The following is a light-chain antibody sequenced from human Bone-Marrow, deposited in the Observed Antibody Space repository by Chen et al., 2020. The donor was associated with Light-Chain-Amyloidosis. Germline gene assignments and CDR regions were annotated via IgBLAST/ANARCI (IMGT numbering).Light chain of an antibody. CDR3: QQFKKYQGLT. CDR1: QGISSA. CDR2: DAS. Sequence: AIQLTQSPSSLSASVGDRVTITCRASQGISSALAWYQQKPGKAPKLLIYDASSLESGVPSRYSGSGSGTDFTLTISSLQPEDFATYYGQQFKKYQGLTFGGGTKVEIK. V-gene: IGKV1D-13*01. J-gene: IGKJ4*01.